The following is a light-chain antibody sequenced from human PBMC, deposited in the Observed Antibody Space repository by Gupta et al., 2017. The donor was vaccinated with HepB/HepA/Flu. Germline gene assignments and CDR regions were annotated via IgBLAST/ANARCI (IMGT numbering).Light chain of an antibody. V-gene: IGLV3-1*01. J-gene: IGLJ2*01. CDR1: EVGDKY. CDR3: QSWDRNTV. CDR2: QDS. Sequence: SFVMTQPHSVSVSPGQTASITCSGNEVGDKYVFWNQQQSGQNPILVIYQDSKRPLGIPGRFSGSNSGDTATLTISGDEAVDEADYYCQSWDRNTVFGGGTKLTVL.